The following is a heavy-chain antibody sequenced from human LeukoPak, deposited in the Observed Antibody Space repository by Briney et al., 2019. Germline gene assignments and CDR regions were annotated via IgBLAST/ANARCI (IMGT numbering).Heavy chain of an antibody. J-gene: IGHJ2*01. D-gene: IGHD4-17*01. CDR2: IKQDGSEK. CDR1: EFTFSNFW. CDR3: ARGGNHGDYWYFDL. Sequence: GGSLRLSCSASEFTFSNFWMSWVRQAPGKGPEWVANIKQDGSEKYYVDSVKGRFTISRDNAETSLYLQMNSLRAEDTAVYYCARGGNHGDYWYFDLWGRGTLVTVSS. V-gene: IGHV3-7*01.